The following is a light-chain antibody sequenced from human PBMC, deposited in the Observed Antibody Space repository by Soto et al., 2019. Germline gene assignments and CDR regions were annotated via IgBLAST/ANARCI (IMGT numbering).Light chain of an antibody. CDR1: RSVSSSY. CDR3: QRYGSSPLT. CDR2: GAS. V-gene: IGKV3-20*01. Sequence: EIVLTQSPGPLSLSPGARATLSCRASRSVSSSYLAWYQPKPGQAPRILIYGASSKATGIPDRFSGSGAETDFTLTITRLELEGVAVYYCQRYGSSPLTVGGGTKVEIK. J-gene: IGKJ4*01.